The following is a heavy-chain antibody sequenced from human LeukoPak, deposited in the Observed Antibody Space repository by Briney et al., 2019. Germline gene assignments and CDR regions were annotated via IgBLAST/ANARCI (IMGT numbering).Heavy chain of an antibody. D-gene: IGHD3-10*01. J-gene: IGHJ4*02. CDR2: IPSGGFYE. CDR1: GFNFGNYA. Sequence: GGSLRLSCAASGFNFGNYAMHWVRQAPGKGLEWVSLIPSGGFYEYYADSVKGRFTISRDDSGNTLYLQLNSLRPEDTAVYYCARDSTYYYESGSSGPHYFDNWGPGTLVTVSS. CDR3: ARDSTYYYESGSSGPHYFDN. V-gene: IGHV3-30*17.